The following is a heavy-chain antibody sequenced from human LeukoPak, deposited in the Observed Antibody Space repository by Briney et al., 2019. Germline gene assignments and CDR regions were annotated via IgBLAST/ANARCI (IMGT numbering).Heavy chain of an antibody. J-gene: IGHJ3*02. Sequence: GGSLRLSCAASGFTFSSYSMNWVRQAPGKGLEWVSYITTSSDTIYYADSVKGRFTISRDNAKNSLYLQMNSLRAEDTAVYYCARTTGNDAFDIWGQGTMVTVSS. V-gene: IGHV3-48*04. CDR1: GFTFSSYS. CDR2: ITTSSDTI. CDR3: ARTTGNDAFDI. D-gene: IGHD4-17*01.